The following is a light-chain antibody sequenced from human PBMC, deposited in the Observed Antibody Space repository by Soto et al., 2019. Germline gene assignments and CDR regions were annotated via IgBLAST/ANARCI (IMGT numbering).Light chain of an antibody. Sequence: QSALTQPASVSGSPGQSITISCTGTSNDGGGYNYVSWYQQHPGKAPKVMIYEVSNRPSGVSNRFSGSKSVNTASLTISGLQGDDEADYYCCSYRNSSTYVFGTGTKLTVL. CDR2: EVS. CDR1: SNDGGGYNY. J-gene: IGLJ1*01. CDR3: CSYRNSSTYV. V-gene: IGLV2-14*01.